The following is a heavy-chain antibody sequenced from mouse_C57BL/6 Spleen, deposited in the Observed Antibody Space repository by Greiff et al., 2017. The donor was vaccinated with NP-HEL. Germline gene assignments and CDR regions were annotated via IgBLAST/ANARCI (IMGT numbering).Heavy chain of an antibody. J-gene: IGHJ4*01. CDR1: GFTFSDYG. CDR2: ISSGSSTI. CDR3: ARGGIYYDYDGESSYAMDY. Sequence: DVQLVESGGGLVKPGGSLKLSYAASGFTFSDYGMHWVRQAPEKGLEWVAYISSGSSTIYYADTVKGRFTISRDNAKNTLFLQMTSLRSEDTAMYYCARGGIYYDYDGESSYAMDYWGQGTSVTVSS. V-gene: IGHV5-17*01. D-gene: IGHD2-4*01.